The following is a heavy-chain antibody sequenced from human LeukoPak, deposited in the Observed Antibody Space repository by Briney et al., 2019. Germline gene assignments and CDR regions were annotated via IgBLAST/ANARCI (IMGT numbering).Heavy chain of an antibody. J-gene: IGHJ4*02. V-gene: IGHV4-59*01. CDR2: IYYTGNT. D-gene: IGHD5-12*01. Sequence: PSETLSLTCTVSGGSISGFFWNWIRQPPGKGLEWIGYIYYTGNTNYNPSLKNRVTISVDTSKNQLYLKLTSVTAADTAAYYCARSPGWLPDYWGQGTLVTVSS. CDR3: ARSPGWLPDY. CDR1: GGSISGFF.